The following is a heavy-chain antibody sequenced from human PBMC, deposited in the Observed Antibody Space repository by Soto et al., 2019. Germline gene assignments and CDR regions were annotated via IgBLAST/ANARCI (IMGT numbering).Heavy chain of an antibody. CDR2: MNPNSGNT. J-gene: IGHJ6*02. CDR1: GYTFTSYD. CDR3: ARGWEYCISTSCYYYYYGMDV. V-gene: IGHV1-8*01. D-gene: IGHD2-2*01. Sequence: QVQLVQSGAEVKKPGASVKVSCKASGYTFTSYDINWVRQATGQGLEWMEWMNPNSGNTGYAQKFQGRVTMTRNTSISTAFMKLSSLRSEDTAVYYCARGWEYCISTSCYYYYYGMDVWGQGTTVTVSS.